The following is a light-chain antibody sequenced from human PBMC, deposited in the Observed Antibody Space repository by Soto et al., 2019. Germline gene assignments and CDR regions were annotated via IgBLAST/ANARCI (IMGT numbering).Light chain of an antibody. CDR1: QDITNY. CDR3: QQYDDLPT. J-gene: IGKJ5*01. CDR2: DAS. Sequence: DIPLTQSPSSLSASVGDTVTITCQASQDITNYLNWYQQKSGRAPKLLIYDASNLETGVPSRFSGSGSGTDFTFTISSLQPEDIGTYYCQQYDDLPTFGQGTRLEIK. V-gene: IGKV1-33*01.